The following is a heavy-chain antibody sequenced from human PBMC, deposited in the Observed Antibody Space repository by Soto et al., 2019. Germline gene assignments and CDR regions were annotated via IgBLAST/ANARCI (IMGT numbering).Heavy chain of an antibody. V-gene: IGHV1-69*02. D-gene: IGHD1-26*01. CDR2: IIPILGIA. Sequence: SVKVSCKASGGTFSSYTISWVRQAPGQGLEWVGRIIPILGIANYAQKFQGRVTITADKSTSTAYMELSSLRSEDTAVYYCARARPVGFFDYWGQGTLVTSPQ. CDR1: GGTFSSYT. J-gene: IGHJ4*02. CDR3: ARARPVGFFDY.